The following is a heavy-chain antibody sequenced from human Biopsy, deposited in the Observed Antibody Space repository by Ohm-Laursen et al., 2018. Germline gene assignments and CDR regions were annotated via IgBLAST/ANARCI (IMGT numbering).Heavy chain of an antibody. J-gene: IGHJ4*02. V-gene: IGHV1-46*01. CDR3: ARNTGWYGDLYYFDY. Sequence: SVKVSCKVSGYSFTSYYMHWVRQAPGQGLEWMGMINPSGSTTSYPQIFQGRVTMTRDTSKSTVCMELSSLRSADTAVYFCARNTGWYGDLYYFDYWGQGTLVAVSS. CDR1: GYSFTSYY. D-gene: IGHD6-19*01. CDR2: INPSGSTT.